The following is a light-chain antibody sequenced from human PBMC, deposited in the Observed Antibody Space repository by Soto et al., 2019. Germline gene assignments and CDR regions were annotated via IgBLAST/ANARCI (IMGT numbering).Light chain of an antibody. V-gene: IGKV3-15*01. Sequence: ILMTQSPATLSVSPGERATLSCRASQSVSNNLAWYQQKPGQGPRLLIYDASTRATGIPARFSGSGSGTEFPLTISGLQSEDFAVYYCQQYNNWPPWTFGQGTKVAIK. CDR1: QSVSNN. J-gene: IGKJ1*01. CDR2: DAS. CDR3: QQYNNWPPWT.